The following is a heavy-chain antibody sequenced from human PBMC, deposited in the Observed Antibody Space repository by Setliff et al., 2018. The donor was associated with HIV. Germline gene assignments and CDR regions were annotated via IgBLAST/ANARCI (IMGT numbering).Heavy chain of an antibody. Sequence: ASVKVSCKASGYPFSSYDIHWVRQATGQGLEWMGWMNPNSGNTDYVQKFQGRVIMTTDTATSTAYMELRSLRSDDTAVYFCARGVPHSCYFDSWGQGTQVTVS. D-gene: IGHD2-15*01. CDR2: MNPNSGNT. J-gene: IGHJ4*02. CDR1: GYPFSSYD. V-gene: IGHV1-8*02. CDR3: ARGVPHSCYFDS.